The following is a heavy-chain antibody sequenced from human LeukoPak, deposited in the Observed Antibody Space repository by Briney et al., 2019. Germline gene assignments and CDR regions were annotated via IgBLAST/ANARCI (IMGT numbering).Heavy chain of an antibody. CDR3: ARWGRGSGSFNWFDP. D-gene: IGHD3-10*01. J-gene: IGHJ5*02. Sequence: SETLSLTCTVSGGSISSSSYYWSWIRQPPGKGLELIGYIHYTGNTNYNPSLKSRITISVDTSKNQFSLKVTSMTAADTAIYYCARWGRGSGSFNWFDPWGQGTLVTVSS. V-gene: IGHV4-61*01. CDR2: IHYTGNT. CDR1: GGSISSSSYY.